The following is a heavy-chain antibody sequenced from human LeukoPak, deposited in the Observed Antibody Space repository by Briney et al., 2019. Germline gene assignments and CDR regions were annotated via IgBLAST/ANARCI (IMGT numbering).Heavy chain of an antibody. CDR2: IYYSGST. CDR1: GGSISSSSYY. CDR3: ARVGIAVAGTTSGDNWFDP. Sequence: SETLSLTCTVSGGSISSSSYYWGWIRQPPGKGLEWIGSIYYSGSTYYNPSLKSRVTISVDTSKNQFSLKLSSVTAADTAVYYCARVGIAVAGTTSGDNWFDPWGQGTLVTVSS. V-gene: IGHV4-39*07. J-gene: IGHJ5*02. D-gene: IGHD6-19*01.